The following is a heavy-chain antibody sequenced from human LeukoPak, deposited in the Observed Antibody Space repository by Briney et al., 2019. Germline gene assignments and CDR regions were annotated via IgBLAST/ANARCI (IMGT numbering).Heavy chain of an antibody. CDR3: AAEIVGATMDFSQD. J-gene: IGHJ4*02. V-gene: IGHV1-58*02. CDR2: IVVGSGNT. Sequence: ASVKVSCKASGFTFTSSAMQLVRQARGQRLEWIGWIVVGSGNTNYAQKFQERVTITRDMSTSTAYMELSSLRSEDTAVSCCAAEIVGATMDFSQDWGQGTLVTVSS. CDR1: GFTFTSSA. D-gene: IGHD1-26*01.